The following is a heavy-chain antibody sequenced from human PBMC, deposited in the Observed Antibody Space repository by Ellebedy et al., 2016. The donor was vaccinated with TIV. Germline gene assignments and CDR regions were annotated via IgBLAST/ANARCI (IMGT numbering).Heavy chain of an antibody. CDR3: AREVWGGGWV. CDR1: GFTFSSYS. J-gene: IGHJ4*02. Sequence: PGGSLRLSCAASGFTFSSYSMNWVRQAPGRGLEWVSTISSSSSYIYYADSVKGRFTISRDNVKNSLYLQMNSLRAEDTAVYYCAREVWGGGWVWGQGTPVTVSS. V-gene: IGHV3-21*04. D-gene: IGHD6-19*01. CDR2: ISSSSSYI.